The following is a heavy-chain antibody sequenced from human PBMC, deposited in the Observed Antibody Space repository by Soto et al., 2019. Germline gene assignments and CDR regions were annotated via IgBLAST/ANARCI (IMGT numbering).Heavy chain of an antibody. CDR1: GGTFSSYT. J-gene: IGHJ4*02. V-gene: IGHV1-69*02. Sequence: QVQLVQSGAEVKKPGSSVKVSCKASGGTFSSYTISWVRQAPGQALEWMGRIIPILGIANYAQKFQGRVNITADKTPSTAYLGLGRLRFGDTAVYYCARATTGTTGTSFWDWGQGTLVTVSS. D-gene: IGHD1-1*01. CDR3: ARATTGTTGTSFWD. CDR2: IIPILGIA.